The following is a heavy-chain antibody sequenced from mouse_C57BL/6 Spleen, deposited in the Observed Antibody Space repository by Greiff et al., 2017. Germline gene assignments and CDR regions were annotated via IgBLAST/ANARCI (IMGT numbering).Heavy chain of an antibody. V-gene: IGHV5-4*01. CDR1: GFTFSSYA. CDR2: ISDGGSYT. Sequence: EVKLVESGGGLVKPGGSLKLSCAASGFTFSSYAMSWVRPTPEKRLEWVATISDGGSYTYYPANVKGRFTISRDNAKNNLYLQMSHLKSEDTAMYYCARDSPYCDYWGQGTTLTVSS. CDR3: ARDSPYCDY. J-gene: IGHJ2*01. D-gene: IGHD6-1*01.